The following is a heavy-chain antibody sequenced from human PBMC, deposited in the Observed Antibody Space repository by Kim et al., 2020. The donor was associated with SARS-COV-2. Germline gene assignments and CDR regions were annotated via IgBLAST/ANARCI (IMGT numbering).Heavy chain of an antibody. J-gene: IGHJ4*02. D-gene: IGHD3-9*01. CDR2: ISGSGGST. CDR1: GFTFSSYA. Sequence: GGSLRLSCAASGFTFSSYAMSWVRQAPGKGLEWVSAISGSGGSTYYADSVKGRFTISRDNSKNTLYLQMNSLRAEDTAVYYCAKEGRRYDILTGYYHRPGNPFDYWGQGTLVTVSS. CDR3: AKEGRRYDILTGYYHRPGNPFDY. V-gene: IGHV3-23*01.